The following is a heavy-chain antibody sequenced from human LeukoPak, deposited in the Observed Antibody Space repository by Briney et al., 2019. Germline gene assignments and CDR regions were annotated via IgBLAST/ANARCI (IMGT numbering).Heavy chain of an antibody. D-gene: IGHD2-15*01. CDR2: ISDSGST. CDR3: ASAGSYCSGGSCYDNWFDP. Sequence: SETLSLTCAVSGGSISSYYWSWIRQPPGKGLEWIGHISDSGSTKYNPSLKSRVTISVDTSKNQFSLNPSSVTAADTAVYYCASAGSYCSGGSCYDNWFDPWGQGILVTVSS. V-gene: IGHV4-59*01. CDR1: GGSISSYY. J-gene: IGHJ5*02.